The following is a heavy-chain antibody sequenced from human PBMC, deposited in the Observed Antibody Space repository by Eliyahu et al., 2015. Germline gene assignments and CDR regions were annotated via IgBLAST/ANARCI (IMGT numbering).Heavy chain of an antibody. J-gene: IGHJ3*02. CDR2: IKSKTDGGTT. CDR1: GFTFSNAW. V-gene: IGHV3-15*01. Sequence: SCAASGFTFSNAWMSWVRQAPGKGLEWVGRIKSKTDGGTTDYAAPVKGRFTISRDDSKNTLYLQMNSLKTEDTAVYYCNSKAYYYDSSGYYYSAFDIWGQGTMVTVSS. CDR3: NSKAYYYDSSGYYYSAFDI. D-gene: IGHD3-22*01.